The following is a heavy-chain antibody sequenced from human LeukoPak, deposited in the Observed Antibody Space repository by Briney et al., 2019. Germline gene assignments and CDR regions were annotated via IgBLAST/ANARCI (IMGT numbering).Heavy chain of an antibody. CDR3: ARGSWTGSSWDRIWFDP. D-gene: IGHD6-13*01. CDR1: GDSLSSYY. Sequence: SETLSLTCIVSGDSLSSYYWSWIRQSPEKGLEWIGNIYYSGNTNYNPSLKSRVTMSVDTSKNQFSLKLTSVTAADTAMYFCARGSWTGSSWDRIWFDPWGQGTLVTVSS. V-gene: IGHV4-59*01. CDR2: IYYSGNT. J-gene: IGHJ5*02.